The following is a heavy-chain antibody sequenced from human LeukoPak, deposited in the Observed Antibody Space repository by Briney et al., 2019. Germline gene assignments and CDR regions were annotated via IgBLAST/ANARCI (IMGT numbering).Heavy chain of an antibody. CDR1: GGSISSGGYY. V-gene: IGHV4-30-2*01. J-gene: IGHJ4*02. CDR2: IYHSGST. D-gene: IGHD1-20*01. Sequence: PSETLSLTCTVSGGSISSGGYYWSWIRQPPGKGLEWIGYIYHSGSTYYNPSLKSRVTISVDRSKNQFSLKLSSVTAADTAVYYCAREREGVDNWNLSGYFDYWGQGTLVTVSS. CDR3: AREREGVDNWNLSGYFDY.